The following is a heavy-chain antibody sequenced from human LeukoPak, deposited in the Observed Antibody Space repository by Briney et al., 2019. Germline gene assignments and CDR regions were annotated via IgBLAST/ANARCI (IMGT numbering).Heavy chain of an antibody. J-gene: IGHJ4*02. CDR1: GFTFSSYA. CDR2: ISGSGGST. V-gene: IGHV3-23*01. Sequence: GGSLRLSCAASGFTFSSYAMSWVRQAPGKGLEWVSAISGSGGSTYYADSVKGRFTISRDNSKDTLYLQMNSLRAEDTAVYYCAKDPGFYDSSGYYYVYWGQGTLVTVSS. D-gene: IGHD3-22*01. CDR3: AKDPGFYDSSGYYYVY.